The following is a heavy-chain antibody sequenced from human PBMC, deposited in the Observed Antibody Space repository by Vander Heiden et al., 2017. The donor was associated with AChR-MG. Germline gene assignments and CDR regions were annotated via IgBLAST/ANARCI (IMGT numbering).Heavy chain of an antibody. CDR3: AGGRGVIDY. D-gene: IGHD3-16*01. CDR2: ILYDGSKR. CDR1: GFSFGGQG. J-gene: IGHJ4*02. V-gene: IGHV3-30*03. Sequence: QVQLVESGGGVVQPGKSLRLPCAASGFSFGGQGMLWVRQPPGKGLEWVAAILYDGSKRYYGDSVRGRFIISRDNSKNALYLQLNNFTTEDTALYYCAGGRGVIDYWGQGTLVTVSS.